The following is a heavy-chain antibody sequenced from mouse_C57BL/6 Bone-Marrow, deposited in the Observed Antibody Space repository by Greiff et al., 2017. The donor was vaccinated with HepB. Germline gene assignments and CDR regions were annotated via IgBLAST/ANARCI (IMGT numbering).Heavy chain of an antibody. D-gene: IGHD1-1*01. CDR2: INPNNGGT. CDR3: ARALRGTSGY. CDR1: GYTFTDYY. V-gene: IGHV1-26*01. Sequence: VQLQQSGPELVKPGASVKISCKASGYTFTDYYMNWVKQSHGKSLEWIGDINPNNGGTSYNQKFKGKATLTVDKSSSTAYMELRSLTSEDSAVYYCARALRGTSGYWGQGTTLTVSS. J-gene: IGHJ2*01.